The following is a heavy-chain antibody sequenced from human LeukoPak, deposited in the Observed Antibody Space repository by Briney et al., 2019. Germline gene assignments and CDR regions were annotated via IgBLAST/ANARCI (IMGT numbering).Heavy chain of an antibody. CDR3: ARANPTVTTYYYYYYYMDV. CDR1: GGSISSSSYY. CDR2: IYYSGST. Sequence: SETLSLTCSVSGGSISSSSYYWGWIRQPPGKGLEWIGSIYYSGSTYYNPSLKSRVTISVDTSKNQFSLKLSSVTAADTAVYYCARANPTVTTYYYYYYYMDVWGKGTTVTTSS. V-gene: IGHV4-39*07. J-gene: IGHJ6*03. D-gene: IGHD4-17*01.